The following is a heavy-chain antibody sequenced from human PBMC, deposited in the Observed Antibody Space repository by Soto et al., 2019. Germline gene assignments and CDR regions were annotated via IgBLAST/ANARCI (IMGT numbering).Heavy chain of an antibody. CDR3: ARDTGYDHDAFDI. Sequence: QVQLVQSGAEVKKPGASVKVSCKASGYSFITSYHMYWVRQAPGQGLDWMGIINPTGSMTRYSQKFQGRLTMTRDTSTATDYMELSNLTSEDTAVYFCARDTGYDHDAFDIWGQGTRVTVSS. CDR1: GYSFITSYH. D-gene: IGHD5-12*01. CDR2: INPTGSMT. J-gene: IGHJ3*02. V-gene: IGHV1-46*01.